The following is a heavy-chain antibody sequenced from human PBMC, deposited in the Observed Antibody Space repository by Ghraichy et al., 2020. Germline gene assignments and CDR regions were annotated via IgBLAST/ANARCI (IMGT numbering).Heavy chain of an antibody. CDR1: GGSISSGGYS. V-gene: IGHV4-30-2*01. D-gene: IGHD5-24*01. Sequence: SETLSLTCAVSGGSISSGGYSWSWIRQPPGKGLEWIGYIYHSGSTYYNPSLKSRVTISVDRSKNQFSLKLSSVTAADTAVYYCARVQMATNNDAFDIWGQGTMVTVSS. CDR2: IYHSGST. J-gene: IGHJ3*02. CDR3: ARVQMATNNDAFDI.